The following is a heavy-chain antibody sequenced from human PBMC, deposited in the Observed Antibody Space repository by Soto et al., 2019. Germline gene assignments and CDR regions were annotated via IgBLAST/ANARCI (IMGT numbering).Heavy chain of an antibody. J-gene: IGHJ4*02. CDR1: GGSISSGDYY. Sequence: QVQLQESGPGLVKPSQTLSLTCTVSGGSISSGDYYWSWIRQPPGKVLEWIGYIYYSVSPYYNPSLKSRVTISVDTSKNQFSLKLSSVTAADTAVYYCARERYGSGNNVFDYWGQGTLVTVSS. CDR2: IYYSVSP. CDR3: ARERYGSGNNVFDY. D-gene: IGHD3-10*01. V-gene: IGHV4-30-4*01.